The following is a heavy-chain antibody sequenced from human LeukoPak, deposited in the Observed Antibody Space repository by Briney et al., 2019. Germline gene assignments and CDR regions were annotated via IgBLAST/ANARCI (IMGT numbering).Heavy chain of an antibody. J-gene: IGHJ6*04. CDR2: MGSSSSYI. V-gene: IGHV3-11*06. D-gene: IGHD4-17*01. CDR1: GFSFSDYY. Sequence: GGPLRLSCAACGFSFSDYYMSWIRRAPGGGREWVSYMGSSSSYIKYDASQKRRFTISRDNAKNSMYLQMNSLRAEDTAVYYCARDRHGNYDYYYYGMDVWGKGTTVTVSS. CDR3: ARDRHGNYDYYYYGMDV.